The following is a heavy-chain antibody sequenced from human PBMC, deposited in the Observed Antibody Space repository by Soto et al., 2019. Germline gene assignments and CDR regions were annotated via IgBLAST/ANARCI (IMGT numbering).Heavy chain of an antibody. CDR3: ARDSSYYYDSSGYYPNWFDP. CDR2: INPNSGGT. V-gene: IGHV1-2*04. CDR1: GYTFTGYY. J-gene: IGHJ5*02. D-gene: IGHD3-22*01. Sequence: ASVKVSCKASGYTFTGYYMHWVRRAPGQGLEWMGWINPNSGGTNYAQKFQGWVTMTRDTSISTAYMELSRLRSDDTAVYYCARDSSYYYDSSGYYPNWFDPWGQGTLVTVSS.